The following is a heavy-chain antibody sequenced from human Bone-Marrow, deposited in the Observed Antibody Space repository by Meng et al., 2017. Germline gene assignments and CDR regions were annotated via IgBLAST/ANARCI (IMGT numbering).Heavy chain of an antibody. CDR3: ARQGDTAMATFDY. D-gene: IGHD5-18*01. V-gene: IGHV4-34*01. Sequence: QVHLQQSGAGRLKPSETLSLTCAVYGWTFSDYYWSWIRQPPGKGLEWIGELNHRGGTKYTPSLESRVTISIDTSKNQFSLKLSSVTAADTAIYYCARQGDTAMATFDYWGQGTLVTVSS. J-gene: IGHJ4*02. CDR1: GWTFSDYY. CDR2: LNHRGGT.